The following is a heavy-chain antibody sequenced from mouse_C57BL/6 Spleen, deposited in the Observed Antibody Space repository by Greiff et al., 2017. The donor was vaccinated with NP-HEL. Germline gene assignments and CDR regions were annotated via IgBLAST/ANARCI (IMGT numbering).Heavy chain of an antibody. CDR1: GFSFTSYC. V-gene: IGHV2-6*01. Sequence: VKLVESGPGLVAPSQSLSITCTVSGFSFTSYCVDWVRQSPGQGLEWMGVICGVGSTNYYSAHNSSLGIITDNSTSQVFLKMNSLQTDETAMYYCATGYDRNRYYARDDWGKGTSVTASS. D-gene: IGHD2-14*01. CDR3: ATGYDRNRYYARDD. CDR2: ICGVGST. J-gene: IGHJ4*01.